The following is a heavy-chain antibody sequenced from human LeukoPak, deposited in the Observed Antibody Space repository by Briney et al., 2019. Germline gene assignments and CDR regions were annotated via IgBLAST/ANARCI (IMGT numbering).Heavy chain of an antibody. Sequence: ASVKVSCKASGYTFTGYYMHWVRQAPGQGLEWMGRINPNSGGTNYAQKFQGRVTMTSDTSISTAYMELSRLRSDDTAVYYCASFPSITMTGQWGEGTLVSVFS. CDR2: INPNSGGT. J-gene: IGHJ4*02. V-gene: IGHV1-2*06. CDR3: ASFPSITMTGQ. CDR1: GYTFTGYY. D-gene: IGHD3-22*01.